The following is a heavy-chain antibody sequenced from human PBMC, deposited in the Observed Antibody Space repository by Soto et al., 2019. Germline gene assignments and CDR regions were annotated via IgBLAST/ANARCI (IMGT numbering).Heavy chain of an antibody. V-gene: IGHV1-18*01. CDR2: ISPYNGYT. J-gene: IGHJ6*02. CDR1: GYTFIRYG. D-gene: IGHD3-16*01. CDR3: ARGGYYDNSWGKLSHYGLDV. Sequence: QVQLAQSANEVKKPGASVRVSCKAAGYTFIRYGIAWVRQAPGQGLEWMGWISPYNGYTVNAQKFQGRVRMTADTSTRTVYMNLRGLKSDDTAVYYCARGGYYDNSWGKLSHYGLDVWGQGTSVSVSS.